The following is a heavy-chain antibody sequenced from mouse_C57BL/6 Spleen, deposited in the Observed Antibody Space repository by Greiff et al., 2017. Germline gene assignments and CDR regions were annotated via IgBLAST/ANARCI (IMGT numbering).Heavy chain of an antibody. CDR2: INPNNGGT. CDR1: GYTFTDYY. CDR3: ARGLERAYFAN. D-gene: IGHD3-1*01. V-gene: IGHV1-26*01. J-gene: IGHJ2*01. Sequence: EVQLQQSGPELVKPGASVTIFCTASGYTFTDYYMNWVKQSHGKSLEWIGDINPNNGGTSYNQKIKGTATSSVYKSFSTADMELRSLTSEDSAVYYCARGLERAYFANWGKGTTLTVSS.